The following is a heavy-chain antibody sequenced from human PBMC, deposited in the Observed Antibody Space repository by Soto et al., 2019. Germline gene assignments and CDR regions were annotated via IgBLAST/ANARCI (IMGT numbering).Heavy chain of an antibody. D-gene: IGHD3-16*01. CDR2: IYYSGST. CDR3: ARVGSSYARRGLDV. CDR1: GGSIDSGGYY. V-gene: IGHV4-31*03. Sequence: SETLSLTCNVSGGSIDSGGYYWCWIRQLPGKGLEWIGYIYYSGSTYYNPSLKSRVSISIDTSKNQFSLKLISVTAADTAVYYCARVGSSYARRGLDVWGQGTTVTVSS. J-gene: IGHJ6*02.